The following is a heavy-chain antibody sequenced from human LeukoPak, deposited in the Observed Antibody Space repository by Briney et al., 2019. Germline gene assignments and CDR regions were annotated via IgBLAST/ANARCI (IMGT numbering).Heavy chain of an antibody. CDR2: IKNKAEDETT. J-gene: IGHJ4*02. V-gene: IGHV3-15*07. Sequence: GGSLRLSCAASGFTFSHAWMNWVRQAPGKGLEWVGRIKNKAEDETTDYAAPVKGRFTISRDDSKNTLYLQMDSLETEDTAVYYCTRTWPGNTCFNFWGQGTLVTVSS. CDR1: GFTFSHAW. CDR3: TRTWPGNTCFNF. D-gene: IGHD1-7*01.